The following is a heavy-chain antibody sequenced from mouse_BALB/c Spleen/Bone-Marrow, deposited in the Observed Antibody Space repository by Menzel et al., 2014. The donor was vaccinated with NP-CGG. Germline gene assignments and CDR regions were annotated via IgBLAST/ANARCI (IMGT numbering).Heavy chain of an antibody. V-gene: IGHV5-17*02. D-gene: IGHD2-2*01. Sequence: EVMLVESGGGLVQSGGSRKLSCAASGFTFSSFGMHWVRQAPEKGLEWVAYISGGGNSIYFADTMKGRLTISRDNPKNTLFLQRTSLRSEDTAIYYCARGGLRDYFAYWGQGTTLTVSS. CDR2: ISGGGNSI. CDR3: ARGGLRDYFAY. CDR1: GFTFSSFG. J-gene: IGHJ2*01.